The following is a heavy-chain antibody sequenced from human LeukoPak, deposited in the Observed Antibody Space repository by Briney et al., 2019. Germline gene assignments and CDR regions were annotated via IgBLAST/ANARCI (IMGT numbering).Heavy chain of an antibody. Sequence: GGSLRLSCAASGFTFGSYGMSWVRQAPGKGLEWVSDINWNGGSIGYADSVKGRFTISRDNAKNSLYLQMNSLRAEDTALYYCARDAASGYHADYWGQGTLVTVSS. CDR3: ARDAASGYHADY. J-gene: IGHJ4*02. CDR1: GFTFGSYG. V-gene: IGHV3-20*04. D-gene: IGHD3-3*01. CDR2: INWNGGSI.